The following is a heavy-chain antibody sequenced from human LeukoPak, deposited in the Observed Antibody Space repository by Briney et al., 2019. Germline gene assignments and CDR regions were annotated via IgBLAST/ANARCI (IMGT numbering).Heavy chain of an antibody. CDR1: GYTFTGYY. Sequence: ASVKVSCKASGYTFTGYYMHWVRQAPGQGLEWMGWINPNSGGTNYAQKFQGRVTMTEDTSTDTAYMELSSLRSEDTAVYYCATDRVAAAGVRYYMDVWGKGTTVTVSS. V-gene: IGHV1-2*02. D-gene: IGHD6-13*01. CDR2: INPNSGGT. CDR3: ATDRVAAAGVRYYMDV. J-gene: IGHJ6*03.